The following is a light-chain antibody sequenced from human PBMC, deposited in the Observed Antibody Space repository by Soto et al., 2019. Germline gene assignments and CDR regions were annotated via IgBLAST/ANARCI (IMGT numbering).Light chain of an antibody. V-gene: IGKV1-27*01. Sequence: DIQMTQSPSSLSASVGDRVTITCLAGHGFSNYLAWYQQKPGKVPQLLIYATSTLQSGVPSRFSGSGSGADFTLTINSLQPEDVATYFCQKYDGAPWTFGQGTKVEIK. CDR2: ATS. CDR1: HGFSNY. J-gene: IGKJ1*01. CDR3: QKYDGAPWT.